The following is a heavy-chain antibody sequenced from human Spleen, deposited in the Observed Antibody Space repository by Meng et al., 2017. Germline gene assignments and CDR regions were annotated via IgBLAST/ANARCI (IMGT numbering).Heavy chain of an antibody. CDR1: GGSFNDYY. CDR2: INHSRST. D-gene: IGHD4-11*01. J-gene: IGHJ4*02. Sequence: QVRLPLVEAGLLKPSATLHLPRAVCGGSFNDYYWSCIRQPPGKGLELIGEINHSRSTNYNPSLESRATISVDTSQHNLSLKLSSVTAADSAVYYCARGPTTMAHDFDYWGQGTLVTVSS. V-gene: IGHV4-34*02. CDR3: ARGPTTMAHDFDY.